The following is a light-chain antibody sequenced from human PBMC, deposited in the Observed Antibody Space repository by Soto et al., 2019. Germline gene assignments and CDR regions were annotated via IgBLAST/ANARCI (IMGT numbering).Light chain of an antibody. J-gene: IGKJ3*01. Sequence: DIQMTQSPSSLSASVGDRVTITCRASQSISSYLNWYQQKPGKAPKLLIYDASSLQSGVPSRFSGSRSGTEFNLPISSLQPEDFATYYCQQSYSTPLFTFGPGTKVDIK. CDR2: DAS. CDR3: QQSYSTPLFT. CDR1: QSISSY. V-gene: IGKV1-39*01.